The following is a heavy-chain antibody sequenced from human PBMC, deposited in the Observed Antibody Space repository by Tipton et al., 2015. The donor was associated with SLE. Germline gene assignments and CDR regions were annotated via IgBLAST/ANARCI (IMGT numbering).Heavy chain of an antibody. CDR3: AKADGVVGGQVPYWYFDL. CDR1: GFTFNSYA. Sequence: SLRLSCAASGFTFNSYAMSWVRQAPGKGLEWVSVVYNDGSTQYSDSVKGRFTISRDRSKNTLILQMNSLRLEDTAVYYCAKADGVVGGQVPYWYFDLWGRGTLVSVSS. J-gene: IGHJ2*01. V-gene: IGHV3-23*03. D-gene: IGHD1-26*01. CDR2: VYNDGST.